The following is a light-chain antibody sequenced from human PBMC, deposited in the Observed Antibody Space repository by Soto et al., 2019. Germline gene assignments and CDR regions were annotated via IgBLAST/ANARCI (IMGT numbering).Light chain of an antibody. CDR3: QQYNDWLSLT. CDR1: QSVSSN. J-gene: IGKJ4*01. CDR2: GAS. V-gene: IGKV3-15*01. Sequence: EIVMAQSPATLSVSPGERATLSYRASQSVSSNLAWYQQKPGQAPTLLIYGASTRATGVPARFSGSGSGTEFTLTISSLQSEDFAVYYCQQYNDWLSLTFGGGTKVEIK.